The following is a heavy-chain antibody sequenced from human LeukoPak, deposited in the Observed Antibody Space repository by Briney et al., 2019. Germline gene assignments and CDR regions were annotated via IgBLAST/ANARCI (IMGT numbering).Heavy chain of an antibody. J-gene: IGHJ4*02. CDR2: INPNSGGR. V-gene: IGHV1-2*02. CDR3: AREVPTYYGILTGYFDY. D-gene: IGHD3-9*01. Sequence: ASVTVSCKASGYTFTGYYMHWVRQAPGQGLEWMGWINPNSGGRNYAQKFQGRVSMTRDTPISTAYMDLSRLRPDDTAVYYCAREVPTYYGILTGYFDYWGQGTLVSVSS. CDR1: GYTFTGYY.